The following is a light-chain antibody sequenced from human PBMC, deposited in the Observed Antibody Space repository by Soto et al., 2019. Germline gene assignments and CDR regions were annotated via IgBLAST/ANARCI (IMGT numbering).Light chain of an antibody. J-gene: IGKJ4*01. CDR3: QQYNNWHLT. Sequence: EILRTQSAVNLSLAPGHIATPSCNASPIVDNDLAWYQQKPGQPARLLIYDASTRATGIPARCSGSQSGTEFILTISSLLSEDFAVYFCQQYNNWHLTFGGGTKVDIK. CDR2: DAS. V-gene: IGKV3D-15*01. CDR1: PIVDND.